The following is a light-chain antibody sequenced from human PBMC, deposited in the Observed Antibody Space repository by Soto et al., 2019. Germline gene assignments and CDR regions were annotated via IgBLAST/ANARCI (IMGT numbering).Light chain of an antibody. J-gene: IGLJ1*01. V-gene: IGLV2-23*02. CDR3: CSYGGSSTFPYV. Sequence: QSALAQPASVSGSPEQSITISCTGTSSDVGTYNLVSWYQQHPGKAPKLFIYEVTERPSGISNRFSGSKFGNTASLTISGLLPEDEADYYCCSYGGSSTFPYVFGTGTKLTVL. CDR1: SSDVGTYNL. CDR2: EVT.